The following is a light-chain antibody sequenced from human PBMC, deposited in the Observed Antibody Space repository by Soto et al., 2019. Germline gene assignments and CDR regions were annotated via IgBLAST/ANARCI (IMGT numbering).Light chain of an antibody. CDR1: QNINNY. CDR3: QQYGSSPTT. J-gene: IGKJ1*01. V-gene: IGKV1-27*01. Sequence: DIQMTQSPSSLSASVGDRVTITCQASQNINNYLNWYQQKPGKVPKLLIYAASTLQSGVPSRFSGSGSGTDFTLTISRLEPEDFAVYYCQQYGSSPTTFGQGTKVDIK. CDR2: AAS.